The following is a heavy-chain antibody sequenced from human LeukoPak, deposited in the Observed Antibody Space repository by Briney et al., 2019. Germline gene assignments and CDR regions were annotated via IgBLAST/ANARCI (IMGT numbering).Heavy chain of an antibody. V-gene: IGHV3-23*01. Sequence: GGSLRLSCAGSGFSFSSYGMSWVRQAPGKGLEWVSAISGSGVSTYYADSVKGRFTISRDNSKNTVYLQMNSLRAEDTAVYYCAKQVTMVRGVFAPIDYWGQGTLVTVSS. CDR2: ISGSGVST. CDR3: AKQVTMVRGVFAPIDY. D-gene: IGHD3-10*01. CDR1: GFSFSSYG. J-gene: IGHJ4*02.